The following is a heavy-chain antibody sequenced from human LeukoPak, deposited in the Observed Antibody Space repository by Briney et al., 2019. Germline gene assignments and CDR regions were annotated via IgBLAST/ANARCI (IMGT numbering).Heavy chain of an antibody. V-gene: IGHV4-39*01. CDR2: IYSSGST. Sequence: SETLSLTCTVSGGSISSSYYYWGWIRQPPGKGLEWIGSIYSSGSTYYNPSLKSRVTISVDTSKNQFSLKLSSVTAADTAVYYCASCSSSSGCDYWGQGTLVTVSS. CDR1: GGSISSSYYY. D-gene: IGHD6-6*01. J-gene: IGHJ4*02. CDR3: ASCSSSSGCDY.